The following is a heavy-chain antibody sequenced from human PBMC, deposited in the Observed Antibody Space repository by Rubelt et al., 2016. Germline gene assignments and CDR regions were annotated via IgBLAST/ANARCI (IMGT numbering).Heavy chain of an antibody. CDR3: ARALTRTLTTDPYHFDY. V-gene: IGHV1-3*01. D-gene: IGHD4-17*01. Sequence: QVQLVQSGAEVKKPGASVKVSCKASGYTFTSYAMHWVRQAPGQRLEWMGWINAGNGNTKYSQKFRGRVTITRDTSASTAYMELSSLRSEDTAVYYCARALTRTLTTDPYHFDYWGQGTLVTVSS. CDR2: INAGNGNT. CDR1: GYTFTSYA. J-gene: IGHJ4*02.